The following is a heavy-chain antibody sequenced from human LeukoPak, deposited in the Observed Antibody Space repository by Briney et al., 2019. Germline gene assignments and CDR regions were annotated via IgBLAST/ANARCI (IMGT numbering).Heavy chain of an antibody. CDR1: RFTFSSYA. V-gene: IGHV3-23*01. D-gene: IGHD6-13*01. J-gene: IGHJ4*02. Sequence: GGSLRLSCAASRFTFSSYAMSWVRQAPGKGLEWVSAISGSGGSTYYADSVKGRFTISRDNSKNTLYLQMNSLRAEDTAVYYCANPGIAAAGLYFDYWGQGTLVTVSS. CDR3: ANPGIAAAGLYFDY. CDR2: ISGSGGST.